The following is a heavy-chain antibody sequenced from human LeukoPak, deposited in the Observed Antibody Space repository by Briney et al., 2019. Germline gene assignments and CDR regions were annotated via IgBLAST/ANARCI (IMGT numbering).Heavy chain of an antibody. D-gene: IGHD6-19*01. CDR2: ISGSGGST. Sequence: GGSLRLSCAASGFTFSSYAMSWVRQAPGKGLGWVSAISGSGGSTYYADSVKGRFTISRDNSKNTLYLQMNSLRAEDTAVYYCAKGVTVIAVAGTLGAGGQGTLVTVSS. CDR1: GFTFSSYA. V-gene: IGHV3-23*01. J-gene: IGHJ4*02. CDR3: AKGVTVIAVAGTLGA.